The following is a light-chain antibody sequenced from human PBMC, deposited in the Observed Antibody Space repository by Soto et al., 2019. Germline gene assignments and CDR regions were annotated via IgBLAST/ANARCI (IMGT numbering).Light chain of an antibody. CDR1: STNIGAGYG. J-gene: IGLJ1*01. V-gene: IGLV1-40*01. Sequence: QSVLTQPPSVSGAPGQRVSISCTGSSTNIGAGYGVHWYQQRPGTAPKLIIYEVGNRPSGVSNRFSGSKSGNTASLTISGFQAEDEADYYCNSYTSSSTHVFGTGTKLTVL. CDR3: NSYTSSSTHV. CDR2: EVG.